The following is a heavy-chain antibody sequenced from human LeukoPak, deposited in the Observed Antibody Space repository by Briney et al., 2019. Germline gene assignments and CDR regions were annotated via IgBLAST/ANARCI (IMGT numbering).Heavy chain of an antibody. V-gene: IGHV1-69*04. Sequence: GASVKVSCKASGGTFSSYAISWVRQAPGQGLEWMGRIIPILGIANYAQKFQGRVTTTADKSTSTAYMELSSLRSEDTAVYYCAKEGWGTIGGDFDYWGQGTLVTVSS. CDR2: IIPILGIA. D-gene: IGHD3-16*01. CDR1: GGTFSSYA. CDR3: AKEGWGTIGGDFDY. J-gene: IGHJ4*02.